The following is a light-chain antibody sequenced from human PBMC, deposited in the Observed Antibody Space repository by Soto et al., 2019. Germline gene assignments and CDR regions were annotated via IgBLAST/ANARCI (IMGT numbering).Light chain of an antibody. CDR2: GAS. CDR3: QQYKIWPLIT. CDR1: QGVSRN. V-gene: IGKV3-15*01. J-gene: IGKJ5*01. Sequence: EIVMTQSPATLSVSPGEGPTLPSRPIQGVSRNLAWYQQKPGQAPRLLIYGASTRATGLPARFSGSGSGTDFTLTISSLQSEDFAIYYCQQYKIWPLITFGQGTRLEIK.